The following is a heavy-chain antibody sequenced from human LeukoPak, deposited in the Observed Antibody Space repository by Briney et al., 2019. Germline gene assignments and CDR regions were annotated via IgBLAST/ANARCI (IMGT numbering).Heavy chain of an antibody. Sequence: GGSLRLSCAASGFTFSNYNMNWVRQAPGKGLEWVSYISSSSSTIHYSDSVKGRFTISRDNAKNSLYLQMHSLRAEDTALYYCARGIDDYVWGSYRYRLDYWGQGTLVTVSS. J-gene: IGHJ4*02. CDR1: GFTFSNYN. CDR3: ARGIDDYVWGSYRYRLDY. D-gene: IGHD3-16*02. V-gene: IGHV3-48*01. CDR2: ISSSSSTI.